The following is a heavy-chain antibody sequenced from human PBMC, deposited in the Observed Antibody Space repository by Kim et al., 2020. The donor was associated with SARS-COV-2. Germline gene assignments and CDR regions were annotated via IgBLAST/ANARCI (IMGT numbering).Heavy chain of an antibody. CDR2: IYYSGST. Sequence: SETLSLTCTVSGGSISSSSYYWGWIRQPPGKGLEWIGSIYYSGSTYYNPSLKSRVTISVDTSKNQFSLKLSSVTAADTAVYYCARIWGYDFWSGENPQVDYYYGMDVWGQGTTVTVSS. J-gene: IGHJ6*02. CDR1: GGSISSSSYY. CDR3: ARIWGYDFWSGENPQVDYYYGMDV. V-gene: IGHV4-39*01. D-gene: IGHD3-3*01.